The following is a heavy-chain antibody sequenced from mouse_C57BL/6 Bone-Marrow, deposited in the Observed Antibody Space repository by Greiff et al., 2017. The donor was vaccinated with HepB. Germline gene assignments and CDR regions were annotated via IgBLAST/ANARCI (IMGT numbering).Heavy chain of an antibody. J-gene: IGHJ1*03. V-gene: IGHV1-54*01. CDR2: INPGSGGT. Sequence: VQLQQSGAELVRPGTSVKVSCKASGYAFTNYLIEWVKQRPGQGLEWIGVINPGSGGTNYNEKFKGKATLTADKSSSTAYMQLSSLTSEDSAVYFWAAITTDWYFDVWGTGTTVTVSS. CDR3: AAITTDWYFDV. D-gene: IGHD1-2*01. CDR1: GYAFTNYL.